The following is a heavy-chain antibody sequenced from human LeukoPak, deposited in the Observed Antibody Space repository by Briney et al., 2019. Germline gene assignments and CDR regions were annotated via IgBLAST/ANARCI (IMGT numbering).Heavy chain of an antibody. D-gene: IGHD3-9*01. CDR2: IIPIFGTA. CDR1: GGTFSSYA. Sequence: GASVKVSCKASGGTFSSYAISWVRQAPGQGLEWMGGIIPIFGTANYAQKFQGRVTITAVESTSTAYMELSSLRSEDTAVYYCARGYDILTGYSALNWFDPWGQGTLVTVSS. J-gene: IGHJ5*02. V-gene: IGHV1-69*01. CDR3: ARGYDILTGYSALNWFDP.